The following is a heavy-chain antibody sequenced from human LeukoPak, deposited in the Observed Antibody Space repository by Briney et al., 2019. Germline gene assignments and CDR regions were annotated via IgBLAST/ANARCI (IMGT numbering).Heavy chain of an antibody. D-gene: IGHD3-22*01. J-gene: IGHJ5*02. Sequence: GGSLRLSCAASGFTFSSYGMSWVRQAPGKGLEWVSAISGSGGSTYYADSVKGRFTISRDNSKNTLYLQMNSLRAEDTAVYYCAKDHSGGYYYDSSGYSPWGQGTLVTVSS. CDR2: ISGSGGST. CDR1: GFTFSSYG. V-gene: IGHV3-23*01. CDR3: AKDHSGGYYYDSSGYSP.